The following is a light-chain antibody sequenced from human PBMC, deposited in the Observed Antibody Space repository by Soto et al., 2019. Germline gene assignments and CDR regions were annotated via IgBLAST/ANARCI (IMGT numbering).Light chain of an antibody. CDR2: HAS. J-gene: IGKJ1*01. CDR3: QQYMSYS. Sequence: DIQMTQSPSTLPASVGDRVTITCRASQSISNWLAWYQQKQGTAPKLLIYHASTLESGVPSRCSGSGSGTEFTLTISSLQPDDFATYYCQQYMSYSFGQGTKVEIK. V-gene: IGKV1-5*01. CDR1: QSISNW.